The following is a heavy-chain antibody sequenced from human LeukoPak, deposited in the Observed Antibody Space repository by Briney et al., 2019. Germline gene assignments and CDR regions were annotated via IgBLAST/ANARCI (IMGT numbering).Heavy chain of an antibody. CDR2: ISYDGSNK. CDR3: ARDYDILTGPGYYYYYGMDV. CDR1: GFTFSSYA. J-gene: IGHJ6*02. V-gene: IGHV3-30-3*01. D-gene: IGHD3-9*01. Sequence: PGRSLRLSCAASGFTFSSYAMHWVRQAPGKGLEWVAVISYDGSNKYYADSVKGRFIISRDNSKNTLYLQMNSPRAEDTAVYYCARDYDILTGPGYYYYYGMDVWGQGTTVTVSS.